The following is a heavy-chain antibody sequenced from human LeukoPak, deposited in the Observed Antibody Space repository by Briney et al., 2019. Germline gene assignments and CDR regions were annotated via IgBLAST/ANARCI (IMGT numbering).Heavy chain of an antibody. Sequence: GGSLRLSCAASGFTFTNYEMSWVRQAPGKGLEWLSSISGSGDSVFYADSVKGRFTISRDNSLNTLHLQMNSLRAEDTAVYYCAKVASIPRSYYYYGMDVWGQGTTVTVSS. V-gene: IGHV3-23*01. CDR1: GFTFTNYE. J-gene: IGHJ6*02. CDR2: ISGSGDSV. CDR3: AKVASIPRSYYYYGMDV.